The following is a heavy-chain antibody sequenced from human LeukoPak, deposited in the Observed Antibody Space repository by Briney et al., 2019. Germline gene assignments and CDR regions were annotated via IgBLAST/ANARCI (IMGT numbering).Heavy chain of an antibody. CDR1: GYTFTGYY. Sequence: ASVKVSCKASGYTFTGYYMHWVRQAPGQGLEWMGRINPNSGGTNYAQKFQGRVTMTRDTSISTAYMELSSLRSEDTAVYYCASTVVPAKDGAFDIWGQGTMVTVSS. CDR2: INPNSGGT. CDR3: ASTVVPAKDGAFDI. D-gene: IGHD2-2*01. V-gene: IGHV1-2*06. J-gene: IGHJ3*02.